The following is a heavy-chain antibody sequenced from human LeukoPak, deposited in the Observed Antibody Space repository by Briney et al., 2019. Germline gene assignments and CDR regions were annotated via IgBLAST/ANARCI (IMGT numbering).Heavy chain of an antibody. D-gene: IGHD1-1*01. CDR2: ISGSSGNT. CDR1: GLTFSDHA. CDR3: ANWGAGTKGLY. V-gene: IGHV3-23*01. J-gene: IGHJ4*02. Sequence: PGGSLRLSCAASGLTFSDHAMGWVRPAPGKGLEWVSSISGSSGNTYYADSVKGRYSISRDNSKNTVFLQINRLRAEDTAIYYCANWGAGTKGLYWGQGTLVTVSS.